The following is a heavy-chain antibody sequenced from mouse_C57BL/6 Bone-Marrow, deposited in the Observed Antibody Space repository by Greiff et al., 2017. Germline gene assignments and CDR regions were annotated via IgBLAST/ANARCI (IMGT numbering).Heavy chain of an antibody. CDR3: ARSKNRDSWFAY. D-gene: IGHD4-1*01. J-gene: IGHJ3*01. Sequence: QVQLQQSGAELVRPGTSVKVSCKASGYAFTNYLIGWVKQRPGQGLEWIGVINPGSGGTNYNEKFEGKATLTAAKSSSNAYMQLSSLTSEDSAVYFCARSKNRDSWFAYWGQGNLVTVSA. CDR1: GYAFTNYL. CDR2: INPGSGGT. V-gene: IGHV1-54*01.